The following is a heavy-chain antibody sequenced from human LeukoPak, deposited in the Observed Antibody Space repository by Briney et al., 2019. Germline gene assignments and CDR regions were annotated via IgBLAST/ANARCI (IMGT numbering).Heavy chain of an antibody. J-gene: IGHJ4*02. CDR1: GFTFTSSA. V-gene: IGHV1-58*01. CDR2: IVFGSGNT. Sequence: GTSVKVSCKASGFTFTSSAVQWVRQARGPRHEWIGWIVFGSGNTNNATKFQERDTITKYMSTSTAYMEMSSLRSEDTGACYCAADPYDYGDYVLAYCGQGSLVTASA. D-gene: IGHD4-17*01. CDR3: AADPYDYGDYVLAY.